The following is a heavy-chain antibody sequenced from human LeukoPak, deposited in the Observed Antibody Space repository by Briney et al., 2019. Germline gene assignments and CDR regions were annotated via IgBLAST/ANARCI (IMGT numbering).Heavy chain of an antibody. D-gene: IGHD3-3*02. Sequence: SETLSLTCAVSGYSISSGYYWGWIRQPPGKGLEWIGSIYHSGSTYYNPSLKCRVTISVDTSKNQFSLKLSSVTAADTAVYYCARHLGTSSLTRYYYYMDVWGKGTTVTVSS. CDR3: ARHLGTSSLTRYYYYMDV. V-gene: IGHV4-38-2*01. CDR2: IYHSGST. CDR1: GYSISSGYY. J-gene: IGHJ6*03.